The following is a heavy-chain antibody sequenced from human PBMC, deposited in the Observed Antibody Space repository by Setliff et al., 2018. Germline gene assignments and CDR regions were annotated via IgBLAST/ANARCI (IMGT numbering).Heavy chain of an antibody. V-gene: IGHV4-61*09. CDR3: ARAGPTVTFFRVLVISWWDP. CDR2: FHTGGST. J-gene: IGHJ5*02. CDR1: GDSISSGSYY. D-gene: IGHD3-3*01. Sequence: SETLSLTCTVSGDSISSGSYYWTWIRQPAGQGLEWIGHFHTGGSTNSNRSLRSRVSISVDTSKNQFSLKLSSVTAADTATYYCARAGPTVTFFRVLVISWWDPWGQGSLVTVSS.